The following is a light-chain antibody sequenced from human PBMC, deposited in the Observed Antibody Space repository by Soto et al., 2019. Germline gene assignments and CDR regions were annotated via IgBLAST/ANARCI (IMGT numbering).Light chain of an antibody. V-gene: IGLV1-44*01. CDR3: AAWDDSLNGVV. CDR1: STNIGSNN. Sequence: QPVLTQPPSASGTPGQRVTISCSGTSTNIGSNNVNWYQQVPGTAPKFLIYATSQRPSGVPDRFSGSKSGTSASLDISGLQSEDEADYYCAAWDDSLNGVVFGGGTKVTVL. CDR2: ATS. J-gene: IGLJ2*01.